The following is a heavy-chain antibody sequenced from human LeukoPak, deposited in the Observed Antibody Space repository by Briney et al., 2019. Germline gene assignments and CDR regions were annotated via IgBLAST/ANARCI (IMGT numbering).Heavy chain of an antibody. V-gene: IGHV3-30*18. J-gene: IGHJ4*02. Sequence: GGSLRLSCAASGFTFSSYGMHWVRQAAGKGLEWVAVISYDGSNKYYADSVKGRFTISRDNSKNTLYLQMNSLRAEDTAVYYCAKDTEMATLIRGQGTLVTVSS. CDR1: GFTFSSYG. CDR3: AKDTEMATLI. CDR2: ISYDGSNK. D-gene: IGHD5-24*01.